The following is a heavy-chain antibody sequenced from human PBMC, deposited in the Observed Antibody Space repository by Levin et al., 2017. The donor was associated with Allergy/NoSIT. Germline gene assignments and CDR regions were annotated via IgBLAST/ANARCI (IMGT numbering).Heavy chain of an antibody. CDR2: ISYDGITK. J-gene: IGHJ5*02. D-gene: IGHD5-18*01. CDR3: GRAYFPQYNYDLAPPWFDP. V-gene: IGHV3-30-3*01. Sequence: GGSLRLSCAASAFTFITYTMHWVRQAPGKGLEWVAVISYDGITKYYADSVKGRFTISRDNSKNTLYLQMNSLRSEDTAIYYCGRAYFPQYNYDLAPPWFDPWGQGTLVTVSS. CDR1: AFTFITYT.